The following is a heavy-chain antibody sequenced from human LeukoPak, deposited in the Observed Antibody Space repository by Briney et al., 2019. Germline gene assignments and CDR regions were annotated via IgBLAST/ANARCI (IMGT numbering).Heavy chain of an antibody. CDR1: GDSISSTNW. D-gene: IGHD7-27*01. Sequence: PSGTLSLTCGVSGDSISSTNWWSWVRQPPGKGLEWIGEIYHSGSTNYNPSLKSRVTIPVDKPKNQFSLKLSSVTAADTAVYYCARGGTGHLDYWGQGTLVTVSS. J-gene: IGHJ4*02. CDR3: ARGGTGHLDY. V-gene: IGHV4-4*02. CDR2: IYHSGST.